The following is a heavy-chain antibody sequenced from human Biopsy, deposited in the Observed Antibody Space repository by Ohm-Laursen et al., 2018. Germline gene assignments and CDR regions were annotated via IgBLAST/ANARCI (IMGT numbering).Heavy chain of an antibody. CDR1: GGTYSGYY. V-gene: IGHV4-34*01. CDR2: VHHDGRA. Sequence: SQTLSLTCAVYGGTYSGYYWSWIRQPPGKGLEWIGEVHHDGRANYNPSLKSRVTISGDMSKKQFSLKLSGVTAADTAVYYCARFIVPSLHCSNGVFPIRWFDPWGQGTLVTVFS. J-gene: IGHJ5*02. D-gene: IGHD2-2*01. CDR3: ARFIVPSLHCSNGVFPIRWFDP.